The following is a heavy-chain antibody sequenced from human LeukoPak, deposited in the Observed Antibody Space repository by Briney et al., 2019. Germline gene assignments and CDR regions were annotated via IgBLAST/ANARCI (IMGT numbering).Heavy chain of an antibody. J-gene: IGHJ2*01. CDR1: GFTFSSYS. V-gene: IGHV3-23*01. CDR2: ISGIGDNT. D-gene: IGHD4-23*01. Sequence: PGGSLRLSCAASGFTFSSYSMNWVRQAPGEGLEWVSSISGIGDNTYYAASVKGRFTISRDNFQNTLYLQMNSLRTEDTAVYYCAKKSPQETTVGPYWFLGLWGRGTLVTVSS. CDR3: AKKSPQETTVGPYWFLGL.